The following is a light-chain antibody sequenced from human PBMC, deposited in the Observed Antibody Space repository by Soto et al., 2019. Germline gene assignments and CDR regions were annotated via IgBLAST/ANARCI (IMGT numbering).Light chain of an antibody. CDR1: SSDVGHYNF. V-gene: IGLV2-11*01. Sequence: QSALTQPRSVSGSPGQSVIISCSGTSSDVGHYNFVSWYQQHPGKAPKLMIYDVTKRPSGVPDRFSGSKSGNTASLTISGLQAEDEADYYCCSYAGAYSVVFGGGTKLTVL. J-gene: IGLJ2*01. CDR3: CSYAGAYSVV. CDR2: DVT.